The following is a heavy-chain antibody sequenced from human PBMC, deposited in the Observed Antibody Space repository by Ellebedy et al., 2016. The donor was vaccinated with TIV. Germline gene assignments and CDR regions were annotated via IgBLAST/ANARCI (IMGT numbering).Heavy chain of an antibody. J-gene: IGHJ4*02. CDR2: IYPGDSDT. Sequence: GGSLRLXCKGSGYSFTSYWIGWVRQMPGKGLEWMGIIYPGDSDTRYSPSFQGQVTISADKSISTAYLQWSSLKASDTAMYYCARGQTYSSGWYVDWGQGTLVTVSS. D-gene: IGHD6-19*01. V-gene: IGHV5-51*01. CDR3: ARGQTYSSGWYVD. CDR1: GYSFTSYW.